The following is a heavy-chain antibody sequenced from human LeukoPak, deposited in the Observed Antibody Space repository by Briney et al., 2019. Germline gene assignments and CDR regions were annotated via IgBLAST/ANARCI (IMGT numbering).Heavy chain of an antibody. J-gene: IGHJ4*02. Sequence: GGSLRLSCAASGITSSSNYMTWVRQAPGKGLEWVSVIYSGGNTYYADSVKGRFTISRDNSKNTLYLQVNSLRAEDTAVYYCARILGVTVIRGVIISGHFDYWGQGTLVTVSS. CDR1: GITSSSNY. V-gene: IGHV3-66*01. D-gene: IGHD3-10*01. CDR2: IYSGGNT. CDR3: ARILGVTVIRGVIISGHFDY.